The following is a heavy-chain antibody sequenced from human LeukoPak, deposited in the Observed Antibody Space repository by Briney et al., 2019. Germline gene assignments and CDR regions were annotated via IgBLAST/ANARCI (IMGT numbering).Heavy chain of an antibody. Sequence: SETLSLTCTVSGGSISSSSYYWGWIRQPPGKGLEWIGSIHYSGSTNYNPSLKSRVTISVDTSKNQFSLKLSSVTAADTAVYYCARGLYYYYLDVWGKGTTVTISS. CDR1: GGSISSSSYY. J-gene: IGHJ6*03. V-gene: IGHV4-39*07. CDR2: IHYSGST. CDR3: ARGLYYYYLDV. D-gene: IGHD6-19*01.